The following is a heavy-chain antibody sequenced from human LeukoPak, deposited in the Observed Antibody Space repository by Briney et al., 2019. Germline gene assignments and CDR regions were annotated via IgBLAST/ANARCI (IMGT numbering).Heavy chain of an antibody. CDR2: ISGSGGST. CDR1: GFTFSSYA. V-gene: IGHV3-23*01. Sequence: GGSLGLSCAASGFTFSSYAMSWVRQAPGKGLEWVSAISGSGGSTYYADSVKGRFTISRDNSKNTLYLQMNSLRAEDTAVYYCAKDHRRAFRAGHDWFDPWGQGTLVTVSS. D-gene: IGHD3-10*01. CDR3: AKDHRRAFRAGHDWFDP. J-gene: IGHJ5*02.